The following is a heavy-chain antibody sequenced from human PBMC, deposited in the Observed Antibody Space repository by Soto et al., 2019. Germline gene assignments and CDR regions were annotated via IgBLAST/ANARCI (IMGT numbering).Heavy chain of an antibody. CDR3: ARGRYYYDSTYFYY. D-gene: IGHD3-22*01. V-gene: IGHV4-30-4*01. CDR1: GGSISSGDYY. Sequence: SETLSLTCTVSGGSISSGDYYWSWIRQPPGKGLEWIGYIYYSGSTYYNPSLKSRVTISVDTSKNQFSLKLSSVTAADTAVYYCARGRYYYDSTYFYYWGQGAVVTVSS. J-gene: IGHJ4*02. CDR2: IYYSGST.